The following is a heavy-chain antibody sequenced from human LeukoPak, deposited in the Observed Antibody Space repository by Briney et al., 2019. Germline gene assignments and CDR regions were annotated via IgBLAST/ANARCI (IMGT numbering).Heavy chain of an antibody. Sequence: ASVKVSCKASGYTFTGCYMHWVRQAPGQGLEWMGWINPNSGGTNYAQKFQGRVTMTRDTSISTAYMELSRLRSDDTAVYYCARDKVLMITFGGVIVTPFGMDVWGQGTTVTVSS. D-gene: IGHD3-16*02. CDR3: ARDKVLMITFGGVIVTPFGMDV. J-gene: IGHJ6*02. CDR1: GYTFTGCY. CDR2: INPNSGGT. V-gene: IGHV1-2*02.